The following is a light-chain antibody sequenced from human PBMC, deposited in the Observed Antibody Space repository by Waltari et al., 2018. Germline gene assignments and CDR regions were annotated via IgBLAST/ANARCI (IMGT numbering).Light chain of an antibody. Sequence: QSALTQPASVSGSPGQSITISCTGTSSDVGGHNYVSWYQHHPGKAPKLMFSGVRNRPSGVSNRFSGSKSGHTASLTISGLQAEDEADYYCSSYTSSSTYVVFGGGTRLTVL. CDR1: SSDVGGHNY. CDR2: GVR. V-gene: IGLV2-14*01. CDR3: SSYTSSSTYVV. J-gene: IGLJ2*01.